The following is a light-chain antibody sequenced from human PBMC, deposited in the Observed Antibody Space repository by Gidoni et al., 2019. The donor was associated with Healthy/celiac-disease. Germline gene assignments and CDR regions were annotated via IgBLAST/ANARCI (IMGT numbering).Light chain of an antibody. CDR2: DAS. CDR3: QQRSNWPPFT. J-gene: IGKJ3*01. CDR1: QSVSSY. Sequence: EIVLSQSPATLSLSPVERATLSCRASQSVSSYLAWYQQKPGQAPRLLIYDASNRATGIPARFSGSGSGTDFTLNISSLEPEDFAVYYCQQRSNWPPFTFGPGTKVDIK. V-gene: IGKV3-11*01.